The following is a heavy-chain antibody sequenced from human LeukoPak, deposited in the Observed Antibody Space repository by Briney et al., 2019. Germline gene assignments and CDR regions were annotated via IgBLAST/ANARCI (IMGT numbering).Heavy chain of an antibody. CDR1: GFTFSSYG. CDR2: IWYDGSSK. J-gene: IGHJ4*02. D-gene: IGHD4-17*01. Sequence: GGSLRLSCAASGFTFSSYGMHWVRQAPGKGLEWVAVIWYDGSSKYYADSVKGRFTISRDNSKNTLYLQMNSLRAEDTAVYYCARERADYGDSLDFDYWGQGTLVTVSS. CDR3: ARERADYGDSLDFDY. V-gene: IGHV3-33*01.